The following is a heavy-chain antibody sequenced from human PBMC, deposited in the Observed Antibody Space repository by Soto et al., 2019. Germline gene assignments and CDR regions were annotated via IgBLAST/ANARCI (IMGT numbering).Heavy chain of an antibody. CDR1: GGSISSYY. D-gene: IGHD5-18*01. Sequence: SETLSLTCTVSGGSISSYYWSWIRQPPGKGLEWIGYIYYSGSTNYNPSLKSRVTISVDTSKNQFSLKLSSVTAADTAVYYCARLRGYSYGWDVYYYYGMDVWGQGXTVTVSS. V-gene: IGHV4-59*01. CDR2: IYYSGST. CDR3: ARLRGYSYGWDVYYYYGMDV. J-gene: IGHJ6*02.